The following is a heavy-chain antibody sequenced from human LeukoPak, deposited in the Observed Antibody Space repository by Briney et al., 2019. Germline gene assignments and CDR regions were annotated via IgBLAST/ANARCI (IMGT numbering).Heavy chain of an antibody. V-gene: IGHV3-9*01. CDR3: AKDIGSSSHYYYYGMDV. J-gene: IGHJ6*02. CDR2: ISWNSGSI. CDR1: GFTFDDYA. Sequence: GRSLRLSCAASGFTFDDYAMHWDRQAPGKGLEWVSGISWNSGSIGYADSVKGRFTISRDNAKNSLYLQINSLRAEDTALYYCAKDIGSSSHYYYYGMDVWGQGTTVTVSS. D-gene: IGHD6-13*01.